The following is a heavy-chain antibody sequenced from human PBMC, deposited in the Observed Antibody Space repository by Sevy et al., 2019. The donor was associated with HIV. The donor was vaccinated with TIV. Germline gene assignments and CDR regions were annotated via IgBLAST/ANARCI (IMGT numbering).Heavy chain of an antibody. CDR2: IKEDGSEK. D-gene: IGHD3-16*01. J-gene: IGHJ6*04. Sequence: GGSLRLSCAASGFTFSSYWMSWVRQAPGKGREWVAKIKEDGSEKQCVDSVKGRFTISRDNAKNSLYLQMNSLRAEDTAVYYWARGSRLTDVWGKGTTVTVSS. V-gene: IGHV3-7*01. CDR3: ARGSRLTDV. CDR1: GFTFSSYW.